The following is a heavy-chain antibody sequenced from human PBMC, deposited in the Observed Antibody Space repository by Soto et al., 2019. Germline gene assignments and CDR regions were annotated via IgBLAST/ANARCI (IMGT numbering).Heavy chain of an antibody. Sequence: GGSLRLSCAASGFTFNTYGMYWVRQAPGKGLEWVAVISYDGSKKYYVDSVRGRFTISRDNSKNTLYLQMNSLRAEDTAVYYCAKDHALLWSMDASFDYNYYGMEVWGQGTTVTVSS. CDR1: GFTFNTYG. D-gene: IGHD3-10*01. V-gene: IGHV3-30*18. CDR3: AKDHALLWSMDASFDYNYYGMEV. CDR2: ISYDGSKK. J-gene: IGHJ6*02.